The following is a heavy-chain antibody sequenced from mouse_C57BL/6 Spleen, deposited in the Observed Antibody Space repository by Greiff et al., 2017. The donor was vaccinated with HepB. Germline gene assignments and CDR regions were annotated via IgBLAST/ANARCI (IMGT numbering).Heavy chain of an antibody. CDR2: IDPETGGT. CDR1: GYTFTDYE. V-gene: IGHV1-15*01. Sequence: VQLQQSGAELVRPGASVTLSCKASGYTFTDYEMHWVKQTPVHGLEWIGAIDPETGGTAYNQKFKGKAILTADKSSSPAYMELRSLTSEDSAVYYCTRYPSDSSGYGGDYWGQGTTLTGSS. J-gene: IGHJ2*01. CDR3: TRYPSDSSGYGGDY. D-gene: IGHD3-2*02.